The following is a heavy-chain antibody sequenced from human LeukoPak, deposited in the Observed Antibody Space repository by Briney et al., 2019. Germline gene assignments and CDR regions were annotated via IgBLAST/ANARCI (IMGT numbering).Heavy chain of an antibody. D-gene: IGHD3-10*01. V-gene: IGHV2-5*02. CDR1: GFSLSTTGVG. Sequence: SGPTLVNPTQTLTLTCTFSGFSLSTTGVGVGWIRQPPGKALEWLAHVYWDDDKRYSPSLKTRLTITKDTSKNQVVLTMTNMDPVGTATYFCARPYFFGSGLYFDYWGQGSLVTVSS. CDR2: VYWDDDK. J-gene: IGHJ4*02. CDR3: ARPYFFGSGLYFDY.